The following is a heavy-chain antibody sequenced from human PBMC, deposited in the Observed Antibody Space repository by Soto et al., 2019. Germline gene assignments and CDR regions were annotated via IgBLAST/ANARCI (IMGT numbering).Heavy chain of an antibody. CDR1: ESTVSRDW. Sequence: EVHLVESGGGLVQTGGSLRLSCAIFESTVSRDWMNWVRQAPGKGLEWVAHINQDGSEKYYVDSVKGRFTISRDNAKKALYRQMNSQSTADSAMYYCSGGVGDAFWGQGTLVTVSS. D-gene: IGHD1-26*01. CDR2: INQDGSEK. V-gene: IGHV3-7*04. J-gene: IGHJ4*02. CDR3: SGGVGDAF.